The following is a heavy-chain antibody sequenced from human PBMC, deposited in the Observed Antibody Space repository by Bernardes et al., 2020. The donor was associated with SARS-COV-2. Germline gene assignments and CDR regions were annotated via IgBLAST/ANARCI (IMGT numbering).Heavy chain of an antibody. CDR1: GGSISSYY. CDR3: ARGDITMIVVGAFDI. D-gene: IGHD3-22*01. V-gene: IGHV4-59*01. J-gene: IGHJ3*02. CDR2: IYYSGST. Sequence: SETLSLTCTVSGGSISSYYWSWIRQPPGKGLEWIGYIYYSGSTNYNPSLKSRVTISVDTSKNQFSLKLSSVTAADTAVYYCARGDITMIVVGAFDIWGQGTMVTVSS.